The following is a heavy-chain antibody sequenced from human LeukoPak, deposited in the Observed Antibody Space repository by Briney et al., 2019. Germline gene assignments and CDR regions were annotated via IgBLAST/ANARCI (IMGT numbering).Heavy chain of an antibody. D-gene: IGHD6-13*01. CDR1: GGSLSSYY. J-gene: IGHJ4*02. V-gene: IGHV4-4*07. Sequence: PSETLSLTCTVSGGSLSSYYWSWIRQPAGKGLEWIGRIYTSGSTNYNPSLKSRVTMSVDMSKNQFSLKLSSVTAADTAVYYCARGAGVSSSWYGDYWGQGTLVTVSS. CDR2: IYTSGST. CDR3: ARGAGVSSSWYGDY.